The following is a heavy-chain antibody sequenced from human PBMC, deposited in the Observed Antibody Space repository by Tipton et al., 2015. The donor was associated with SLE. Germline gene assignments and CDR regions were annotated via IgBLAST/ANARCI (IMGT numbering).Heavy chain of an antibody. CDR1: GFTFSNSG. V-gene: IGHV3-23*01. D-gene: IGHD6-6*01. CDR3: AKGGPRGSFYFDF. Sequence: SLRLSCAASGFTFSNSGMNWVRQTPGKGLEWVSTISGSGGSTYYADSVKGRFTISRDDSKNTLYLQMNSLRAEDTAVYSCAKGGPRGSFYFDFWGQGTLVTVSS. J-gene: IGHJ4*02. CDR2: ISGSGGST.